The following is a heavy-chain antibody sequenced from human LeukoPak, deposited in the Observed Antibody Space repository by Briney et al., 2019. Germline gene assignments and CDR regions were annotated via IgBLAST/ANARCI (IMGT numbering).Heavy chain of an antibody. D-gene: IGHD2/OR15-2a*01. V-gene: IGHV4-39*01. CDR1: GVSMSSSPYY. CDR3: ARHDCDSSRCSVNWFDP. CDR2: IYDSGNT. J-gene: IGHJ5*02. Sequence: SETLSPTCTVSGVSMSSSPYYWGWIRQPPGKGLEWIGTIYDSGNTNYNPSLRSRLTISADTSRNQFSLKLSSVTAADTAVYYCARHDCDSSRCSVNWFDPWGQGTLVTVSS.